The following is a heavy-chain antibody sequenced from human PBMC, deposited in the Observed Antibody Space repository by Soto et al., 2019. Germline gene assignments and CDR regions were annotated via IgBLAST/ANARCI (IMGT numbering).Heavy chain of an antibody. Sequence: SVKVSCKASGGTFSSYAISWVRQAPGQGLEWMGGIIPTFGTANYAQKFQGRVTITADESTSTAYMELSSLRSEDTAVYYCARDGIAAAGTEGFDYWGQGTLVTVSS. J-gene: IGHJ4*02. CDR3: ARDGIAAAGTEGFDY. V-gene: IGHV1-69*01. CDR2: IIPTFGTA. CDR1: GGTFSSYA. D-gene: IGHD6-13*01.